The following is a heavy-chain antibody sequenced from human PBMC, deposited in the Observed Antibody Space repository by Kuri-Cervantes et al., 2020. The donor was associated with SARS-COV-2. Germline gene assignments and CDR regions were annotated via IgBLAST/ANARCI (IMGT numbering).Heavy chain of an antibody. CDR1: GASISSSSYY. CDR2: IYYTGST. Sequence: GSLRLSCTVSGASISSSSYYWDWNRQPPGKGLEWIGSIYYTGSTYYNPSLKSRVTISVDTSKNQFSLKLSSVTAADTAVYYCARVVTNPLDYDSSGPTFDPWGQGTLVTVSS. D-gene: IGHD3-22*01. V-gene: IGHV4-39*07. CDR3: ARVVTNPLDYDSSGPTFDP. J-gene: IGHJ5*02.